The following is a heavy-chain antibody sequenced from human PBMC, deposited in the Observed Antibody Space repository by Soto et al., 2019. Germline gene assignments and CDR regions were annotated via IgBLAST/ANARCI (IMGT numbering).Heavy chain of an antibody. V-gene: IGHV3-74*01. Sequence: GGSLRLSCAASGVTFSTYWMHWVRQAPGKGLVWVSRINGDGSSTAYADSVKGRFTISRDNAKKTLFLQMNSLRADDTAMYYCARDLGSWGQGPLVTVSS. CDR1: GVTFSTYW. CDR2: INGDGSST. D-gene: IGHD3-16*01. CDR3: ARDLGS. J-gene: IGHJ5*02.